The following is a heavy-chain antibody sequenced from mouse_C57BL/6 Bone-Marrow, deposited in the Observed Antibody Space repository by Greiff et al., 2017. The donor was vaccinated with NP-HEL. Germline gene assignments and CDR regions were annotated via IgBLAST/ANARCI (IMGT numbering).Heavy chain of an antibody. CDR2: IYPGDGDT. CDR3: AGWDADYFDY. J-gene: IGHJ2*01. CDR1: GYAFSSSW. D-gene: IGHD4-1*01. Sequence: VQLQQSGPELVKPGASVKISCKASGYAFSSSWMNWVKQRPGKGLEWIGRIYPGDGDTNYNGKFKGKATLTADKSSSTAYMQLSSLTSEDSAVYFCAGWDADYFDYWGQGTTLTVSS. V-gene: IGHV1-82*01.